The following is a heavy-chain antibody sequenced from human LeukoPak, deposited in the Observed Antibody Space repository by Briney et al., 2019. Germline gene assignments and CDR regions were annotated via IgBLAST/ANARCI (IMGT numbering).Heavy chain of an antibody. CDR2: ISGDGSLT. J-gene: IGHJ6*02. CDR3: ASLLTPYHGSGGGGMDV. V-gene: IGHV3-74*01. CDR1: GFAFSTHW. Sequence: PGGSLRLSCAASGFAFSTHWMYWVRQGPGKEFVWVSRISGDGSLTSYADSVRGRFTISRDNAKETLYLQMTSLRVEDTAVYSCASLLTPYHGSGGGGMDVWGQGTTVTVSS. D-gene: IGHD3-10*01.